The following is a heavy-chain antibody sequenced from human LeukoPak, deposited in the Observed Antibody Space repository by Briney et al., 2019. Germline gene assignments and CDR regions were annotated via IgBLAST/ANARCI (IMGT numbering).Heavy chain of an antibody. CDR3: ARAWSRVDPFDM. J-gene: IGHJ3*02. CDR2: IRFDGSNK. CDR1: GFTFTKYW. V-gene: IGHV3-30*02. D-gene: IGHD2-8*02. Sequence: GGSLRLSCAASGFTFTKYWMSWVRQAPGKGLEWVAFIRFDGSNKYYADSVKGRFTISRDNSKNTLFLQVNSLRAEDTAVYYCARAWSRVDPFDMWGQGTMVTVSS.